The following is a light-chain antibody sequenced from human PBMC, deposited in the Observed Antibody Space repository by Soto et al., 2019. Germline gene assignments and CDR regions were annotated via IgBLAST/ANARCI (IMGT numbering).Light chain of an antibody. CDR3: QQYNNWPQT. J-gene: IGKJ1*01. CDR2: GAS. V-gene: IGKV3-15*01. Sequence: EIVMTQSPATLSVSPGERATLSCRASQRVSSNLAWSQHKPGQAPRLLIYGASTRATGIPARFSGSGSGTEFTLTISSRQSEDFAVYYCQQYNNWPQTFGQGTKVEIK. CDR1: QRVSSN.